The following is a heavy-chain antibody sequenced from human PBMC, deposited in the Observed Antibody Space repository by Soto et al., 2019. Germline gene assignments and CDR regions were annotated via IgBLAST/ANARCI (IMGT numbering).Heavy chain of an antibody. CDR3: ASLYSSGWYGVLDYYYGMDV. CDR2: IWYDGSNK. Sequence: GGSLRLSCAASGFTFSSYGMHWVRQAPGKGLEWVAVIWYDGSNKYYADSVKGRFTISRDNSKNTLYLQMNSLRAEDTAVYYCASLYSSGWYGVLDYYYGMDVWGQGTTVTVSS. D-gene: IGHD6-19*01. J-gene: IGHJ6*02. V-gene: IGHV3-33*01. CDR1: GFTFSSYG.